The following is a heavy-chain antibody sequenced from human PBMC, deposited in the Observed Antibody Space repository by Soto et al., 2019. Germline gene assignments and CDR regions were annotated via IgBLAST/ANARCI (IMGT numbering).Heavy chain of an antibody. CDR3: ARVPTI. CDR1: GGSISSGGYS. V-gene: IGHV4-30-2*01. J-gene: IGHJ4*02. Sequence: QLQLQESGAGLVKPSQTLSLTCAVSGGSISSGGYSWSWIRQPPGKGLEWIGYIYHSGSTYYNPSFKSRVTIAVDRSKNQFSLTLSSLTAADTTVYYCARVPTIWGQGTLVTVSS. CDR2: IYHSGST.